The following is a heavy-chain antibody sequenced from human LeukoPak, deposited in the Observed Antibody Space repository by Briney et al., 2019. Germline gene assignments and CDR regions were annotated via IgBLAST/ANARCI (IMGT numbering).Heavy chain of an antibody. J-gene: IGHJ5*02. D-gene: IGHD4-17*01. CDR2: ISAYNGNT. V-gene: IGHV1-18*01. Sequence: GASVKVSCKASGGTFSSYAISWVRQAPGQGLEWMGWISAYNGNTNYAQKLQGRVTMTTDTSTSTAYMELRSLRSDDTAVYYCARGTTVTFNWFDPWGQGTLVTVSS. CDR3: ARGTTVTFNWFDP. CDR1: GGTFSSYA.